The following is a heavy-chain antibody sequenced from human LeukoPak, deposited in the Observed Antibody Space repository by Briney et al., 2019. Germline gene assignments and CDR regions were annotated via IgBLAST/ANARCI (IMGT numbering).Heavy chain of an antibody. V-gene: IGHV4-59*08. CDR1: GGSFSGYY. Sequence: SETLSLTCAVYGGSFSGYYWTWMRQPPGKGLEWIGYSYDSGSTNYNPSLKSRVTISVDTSKNQFSLKLSSVTAADTAVYYCARRVTSNWFDPWGQGTLVTVSS. J-gene: IGHJ5*02. D-gene: IGHD2-21*02. CDR3: ARRVTSNWFDP. CDR2: SYDSGST.